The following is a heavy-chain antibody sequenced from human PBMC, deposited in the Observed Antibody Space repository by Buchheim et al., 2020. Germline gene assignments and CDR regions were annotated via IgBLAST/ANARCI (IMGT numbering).Heavy chain of an antibody. J-gene: IGHJ4*02. CDR2: TYYSGST. V-gene: IGHV4-31*03. D-gene: IGHD3-10*01. CDR1: GGSISSGGYY. Sequence: QVQLQQWGAGLLKPSQTLSLTCTVSGGSISSGGYYWSWIRQHPGKGLEWIGYTYYSGSTYYNPSLKSRFTISVDTSKNQFSLKLSTMTAGDTAGYYCAGDSRGIRGVIWGQGTL. CDR3: AGDSRGIRGVI.